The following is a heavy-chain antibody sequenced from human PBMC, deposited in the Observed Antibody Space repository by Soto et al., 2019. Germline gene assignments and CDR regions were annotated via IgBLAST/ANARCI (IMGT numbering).Heavy chain of an antibody. V-gene: IGHV3-23*01. D-gene: IGHD3-10*01. CDR2: IIGSGVST. J-gene: IGHJ4*02. CDR3: AKDTAFGERGYFDY. Sequence: EVQLLESGGGVVQPGGSLRLSCAASGFTFSSYAMSWVPQAPGNDLKWVSAIIGSGVSTYYADSVKGRFTISRYNSKNTLYLQMNSLRAEDTAVYYCAKDTAFGERGYFDYWGQGTLVTVSS. CDR1: GFTFSSYA.